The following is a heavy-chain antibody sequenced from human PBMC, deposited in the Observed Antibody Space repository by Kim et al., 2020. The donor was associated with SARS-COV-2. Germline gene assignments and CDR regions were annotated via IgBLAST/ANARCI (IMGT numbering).Heavy chain of an antibody. D-gene: IGHD6-13*01. CDR3: AGDIAAAGTLDY. J-gene: IGHJ4*02. Sequence: NYAQKVQDRVTITRDRSMSTAYMELSSLRSEDTAMYYCAGDIAAAGTLDYWGQGTLVTVSS. V-gene: IGHV1-45*02.